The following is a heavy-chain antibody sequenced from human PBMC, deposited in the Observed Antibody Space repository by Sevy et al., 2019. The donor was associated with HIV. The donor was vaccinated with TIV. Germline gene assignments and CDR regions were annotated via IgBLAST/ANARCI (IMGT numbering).Heavy chain of an antibody. D-gene: IGHD3-22*01. CDR1: GFTFISYA. CDR2: IYDTNYGSGGGT. V-gene: IGHV3-23*01. J-gene: IGHJ3*02. CDR3: AGGRYDSSGSFDAFDI. Sequence: GGSLRLSCKPSGFTFISYAMNWVRQVPGKGLDWVSTIYDTNYGSGGGTYYADSVKGRFTISRDTSKTTVYLQMNSLRTEDTAVYYCAGGRYDSSGSFDAFDIWCQGTMVTVSS.